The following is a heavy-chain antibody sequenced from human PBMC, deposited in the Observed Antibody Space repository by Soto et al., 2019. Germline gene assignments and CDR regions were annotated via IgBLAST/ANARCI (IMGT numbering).Heavy chain of an antibody. CDR1: GYTFTSTG. D-gene: IGHD3-10*01. Sequence: ASVKVSCKASGYTFTSTGISWVRQAPGQGPEWMGWISGFNDKTNYAQKFQGRVTMTADTSTTTAYMEMRSLTSDDTAVYYCARDLDGSGSYYTDYWGQGTLVTVSS. V-gene: IGHV1-18*01. J-gene: IGHJ4*02. CDR3: ARDLDGSGSYYTDY. CDR2: ISGFNDKT.